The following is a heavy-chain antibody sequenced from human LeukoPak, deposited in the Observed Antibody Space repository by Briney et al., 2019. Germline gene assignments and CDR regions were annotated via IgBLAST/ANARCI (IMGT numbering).Heavy chain of an antibody. CDR1: GGTFSSYT. V-gene: IGHV1-69*02. CDR3: ARVLTAAISGWFDP. D-gene: IGHD2-2*02. J-gene: IGHJ5*02. Sequence: ASVKVSCKASGGTFSSYTISWVRQAPGQGLEWMGRIIPILGIANYAQKFQGRVTITADNSTSTAYMELSSLRSEDTAVYYCARVLTAAISGWFDPWGQGTLVTVSS. CDR2: IIPILGIA.